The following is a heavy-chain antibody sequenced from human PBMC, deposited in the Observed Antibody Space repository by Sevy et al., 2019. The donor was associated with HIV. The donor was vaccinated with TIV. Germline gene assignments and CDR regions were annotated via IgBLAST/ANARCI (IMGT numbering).Heavy chain of an antibody. CDR3: ARSHYGGNSGKECYNWFDP. J-gene: IGHJ5*02. D-gene: IGHD4-17*01. CDR2: IYSGGST. Sequence: GGSLRLSCAASGFTVSSNYMSWVRQAPGKGLEWVSVIYSGGSTYYADSVKGRFTISRDNSKNTLYLQMNSLRAEDTAVYYCARSHYGGNSGKECYNWFDPWGQGTLVTVSS. V-gene: IGHV3-53*01. CDR1: GFTVSSNY.